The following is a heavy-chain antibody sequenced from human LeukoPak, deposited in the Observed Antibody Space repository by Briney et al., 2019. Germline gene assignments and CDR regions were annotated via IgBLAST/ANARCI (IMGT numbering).Heavy chain of an antibody. V-gene: IGHV1-69*01. CDR3: ARDQAAAGTSWFDP. J-gene: IGHJ5*02. Sequence: GASVKVSCKASVGTFSSYAISWVRQAPGQGLEWMGGTIPIFGTANYAQKFQGRVTITADESTSTAYMELSSPRSEDTAVYYCARDQAAAGTSWFDPWGQGTLVTVSS. CDR2: TIPIFGTA. CDR1: VGTFSSYA. D-gene: IGHD6-13*01.